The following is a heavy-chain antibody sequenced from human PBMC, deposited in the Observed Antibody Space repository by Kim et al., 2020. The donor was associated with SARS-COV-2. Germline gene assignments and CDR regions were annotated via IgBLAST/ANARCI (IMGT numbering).Heavy chain of an antibody. CDR2: INTNTGNP. J-gene: IGHJ5*02. Sequence: ASVKVSCKASGYTFTNYAMNWVRQAPGQGLEWMGWINTNTGNPTYAQGFTGRFVFSLDTSVSTAYLQISSLKAEDTAVYYCARAPGWLYDFWSGYYMGWFDPGGQGTLVTVSS. CDR3: ARAPGWLYDFWSGYYMGWFDP. CDR1: GYTFTNYA. V-gene: IGHV7-4-1*02. D-gene: IGHD3-3*01.